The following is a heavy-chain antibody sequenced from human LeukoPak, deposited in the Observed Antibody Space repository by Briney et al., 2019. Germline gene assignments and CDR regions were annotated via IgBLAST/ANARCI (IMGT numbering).Heavy chain of an antibody. Sequence: SETLSLTCAVYGGSFSGYYWSWIRQPPGKGLEWIGEINHSGSTNYNPSLKSRVTISVDTSKNQFSLKLSSVTAADTAVYYCARLEHIVVVIAIFDYRGQGTLVTVSS. CDR2: INHSGST. V-gene: IGHV4-34*01. J-gene: IGHJ4*02. CDR3: ARLEHIVVVIAIFDY. CDR1: GGSFSGYY. D-gene: IGHD2-21*01.